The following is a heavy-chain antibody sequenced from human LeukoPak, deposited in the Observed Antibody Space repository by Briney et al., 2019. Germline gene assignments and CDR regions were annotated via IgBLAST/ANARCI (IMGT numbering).Heavy chain of an antibody. CDR3: ARGYGMDV. CDR1: GGSISSGYYY. V-gene: IGHV4-61*02. CDR2: INPSGST. Sequence: SQTLSLTCTVSGGSISSGYYYWSWIWQPAGKGLEWIGRINPSGSTYYNPSLRSRVTISVDTSKNQFSLKLSSVTAADTAVYYCARGYGMDVWGQGTTVTVSS. J-gene: IGHJ6*02.